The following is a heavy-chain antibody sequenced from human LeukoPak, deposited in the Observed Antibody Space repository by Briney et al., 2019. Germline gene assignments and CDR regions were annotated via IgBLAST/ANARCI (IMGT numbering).Heavy chain of an antibody. V-gene: IGHV5-51*01. Sequence: GESLKISCKGSGYSFTSYWIGWVRQMPGKGLEWMWIIFPGDSDTRYSPSFQGQVTISADKSISTAYLPWSSLKASDTAMYYCARPRSAGAIDAFDIWGQGTMVTVSS. CDR1: GYSFTSYW. CDR2: IFPGDSDT. CDR3: ARPRSAGAIDAFDI. J-gene: IGHJ3*02. D-gene: IGHD1-14*01.